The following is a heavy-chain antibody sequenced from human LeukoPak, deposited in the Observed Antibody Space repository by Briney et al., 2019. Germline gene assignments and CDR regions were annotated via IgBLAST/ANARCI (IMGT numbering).Heavy chain of an antibody. CDR2: ISGIGGST. CDR1: GFTFSSYA. Sequence: GGSLRLSCAASGFTFSSYAMSWVRQAPGKGLEWVAAISGIGGSTYYADSVKGRFTISRDNSKSTLYLQMNSLRAEETAVYYCAKEHDDYVWGSYRPKYAEYFQHWGQGTLVTVSS. D-gene: IGHD3-16*02. V-gene: IGHV3-23*01. J-gene: IGHJ1*01. CDR3: AKEHDDYVWGSYRPKYAEYFQH.